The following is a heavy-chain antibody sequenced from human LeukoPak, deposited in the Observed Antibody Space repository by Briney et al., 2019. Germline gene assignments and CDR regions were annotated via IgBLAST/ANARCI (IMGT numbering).Heavy chain of an antibody. CDR2: ISSSSSYI. D-gene: IGHD4-11*01. J-gene: IGHJ3*02. Sequence: PGGSLRLSCEVSGFTLSSYTMNWVRQAPGKGLEWVSSISSSSSYIYYADSVKGRFTISRDNAKNSLYLQMNSLRAEDTAVYYCARGYSNYGYVFDIWGQGTMVTVSS. V-gene: IGHV3-21*01. CDR3: ARGYSNYGYVFDI. CDR1: GFTLSSYT.